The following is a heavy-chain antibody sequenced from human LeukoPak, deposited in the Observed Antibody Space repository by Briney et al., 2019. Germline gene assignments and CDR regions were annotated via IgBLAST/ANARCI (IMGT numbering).Heavy chain of an antibody. D-gene: IGHD6-19*01. CDR2: INPSGTST. V-gene: IGHV1-46*01. CDR3: ARHDLGGTSPLAY. Sequence: ASVKVSYKTSGYTFTNYYMHLLRQDPGHALEWMGMINPSGTSTTYAQKFQGRVTMPRDTFTSTEFMERSSLRPEDTAVYYSARHDLGGTSPLAYWGEGTLVTVSS. J-gene: IGHJ4*02. CDR1: GYTFTNYY.